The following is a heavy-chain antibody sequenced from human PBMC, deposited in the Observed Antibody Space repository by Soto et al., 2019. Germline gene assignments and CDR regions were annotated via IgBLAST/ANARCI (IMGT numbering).Heavy chain of an antibody. CDR1: GGSISSYY. D-gene: IGHD2-2*01. V-gene: IGHV4-59*08. CDR3: VRQAIMTIVVLPAAPLDI. CDR2: IYYSGST. J-gene: IGHJ3*02. Sequence: SETLSLTCTVSGGSISSYYWSWIRQPPGKGLEWIGYIYYSGSTDYNPSLKSRVTISVDTSKNQFSLKLSSVTAADTAVYYCVRQAIMTIVVLPAAPLDIWGRGTMVTVSS.